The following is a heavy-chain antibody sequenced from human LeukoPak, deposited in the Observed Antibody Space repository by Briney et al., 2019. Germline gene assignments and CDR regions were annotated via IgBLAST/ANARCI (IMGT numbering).Heavy chain of an antibody. CDR2: MQTDGSGK. V-gene: IGHV3-30*02. J-gene: IGHJ4*02. D-gene: IGHD4-11*01. Sequence: GGSLRLFCAVSGFTFSSFGMHCVRDARGKAREGVIFMQTDGSGKYYADSVKGRIPFSRDNSKNTLYSQMSSLRPEDTAVYYCAKGLGTAVVGQSVDYWGQGTLVTVSS. CDR1: GFTFSSFG. CDR3: AKGLGTAVVGQSVDY.